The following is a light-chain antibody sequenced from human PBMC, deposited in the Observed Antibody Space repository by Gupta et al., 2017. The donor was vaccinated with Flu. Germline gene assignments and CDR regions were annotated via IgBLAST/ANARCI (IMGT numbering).Light chain of an antibody. CDR1: SSNFGAGYD. Sequence: SVLTQPPSVSGAPGQRITISCTGSSSNFGAGYDVHWFQQLPVTAPTLLIYANTNRPSGVPDRFSASKSGTAATLVITGLQAEDEATYFCQSYDDALTGPWVFGGGTKLTVL. CDR2: ANT. CDR3: QSYDDALTGPWV. V-gene: IGLV1-40*01. J-gene: IGLJ3*02.